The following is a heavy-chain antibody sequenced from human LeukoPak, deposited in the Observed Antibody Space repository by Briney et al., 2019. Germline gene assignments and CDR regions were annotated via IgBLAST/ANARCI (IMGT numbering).Heavy chain of an antibody. CDR1: GFTVSSNH. J-gene: IGHJ6*02. Sequence: GGSLRLSCVASGFTVSSNHMSWVRQAPGKGLEWVSVLYSGVSTDYADSVKGRFTVSRDNSKNTLYLQMNSLTAEDTAVYYCARESTVIYGMDVWGPGTTVTVSS. V-gene: IGHV3-66*01. D-gene: IGHD4-17*01. CDR2: LYSGVST. CDR3: ARESTVIYGMDV.